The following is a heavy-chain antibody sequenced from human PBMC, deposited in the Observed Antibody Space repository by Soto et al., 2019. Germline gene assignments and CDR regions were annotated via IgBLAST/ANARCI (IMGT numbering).Heavy chain of an antibody. D-gene: IGHD6-25*01. Sequence: QVQLQESGPGLVKPSQTLSLTCTVSGGSISSGGYYWSWIRQHPGKGLEWIGYIYYSGSTYYNPSLTSRATISVDTSKNQFSLKVSSVTAADTAVYYCARSRAASVAGYYYYDMDVWGKGTTVTVSS. CDR1: GGSISSGGYY. J-gene: IGHJ6*03. CDR2: IYYSGST. V-gene: IGHV4-31*03. CDR3: ARSRAASVAGYYYYDMDV.